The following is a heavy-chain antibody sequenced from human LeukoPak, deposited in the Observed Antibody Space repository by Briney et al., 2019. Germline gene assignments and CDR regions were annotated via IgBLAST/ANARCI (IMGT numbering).Heavy chain of an antibody. CDR1: DFTFSSYA. V-gene: IGHV3-23*01. CDR3: AVGVYDYAWGSHPGAFDI. CDR2: ISDSGDST. D-gene: IGHD3-16*01. J-gene: IGHJ3*02. Sequence: GGSLRLSCVASDFTFSSYAMSWVRQAPGKGLEWVSGISDSGDSTYYADSVKGRFTISRDNSKNTLYLQMNSLTAEDTAVYYCAVGVYDYAWGSHPGAFDIWGQGTMVTVSS.